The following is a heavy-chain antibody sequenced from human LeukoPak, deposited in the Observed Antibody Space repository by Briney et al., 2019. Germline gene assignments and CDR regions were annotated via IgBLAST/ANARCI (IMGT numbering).Heavy chain of an antibody. CDR1: GFTFSSYA. D-gene: IGHD2-2*01. V-gene: IGHV3-23*01. J-gene: IGHJ4*02. CDR3: AKDERGGYCSSTSCSYNDY. Sequence: GGSLRLSCAASGFTFSSYAMSWVRQAPGKGLEWVSAISGSGGSTYYADPVKGRFTISRDNSKNTLYLQMNSLRAEDTAVYYCAKDERGGYCSSTSCSYNDYWGQGTLVTVSS. CDR2: ISGSGGST.